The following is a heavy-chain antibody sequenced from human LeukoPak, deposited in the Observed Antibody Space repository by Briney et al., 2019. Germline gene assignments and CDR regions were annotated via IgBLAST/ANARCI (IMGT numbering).Heavy chain of an antibody. D-gene: IGHD3-10*01. V-gene: IGHV3-30*18. CDR3: AKKFSYGSEAGDALDI. CDR1: GFTFSGFG. CDR2: ISYDGSLK. Sequence: GRSLRLSCAASGFTFSGFGMHWVRQAPGKGLEWVAVISYDGSLKHYLDSVKGRFTISRDNSKNTVVLQMDSLRVEDTAIYYCAKKFSYGSEAGDALDIWGHGTLVTVSS. J-gene: IGHJ3*02.